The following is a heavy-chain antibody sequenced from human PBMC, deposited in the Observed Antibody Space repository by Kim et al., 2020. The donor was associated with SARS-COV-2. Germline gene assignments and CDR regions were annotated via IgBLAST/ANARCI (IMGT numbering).Heavy chain of an antibody. CDR1: GFTFRNYG. CDR2: IWYDGSNK. CDR3: GTVVGGNTGYHLDD. V-gene: IGHV3-33*01. J-gene: IGHJ4*02. Sequence: GGSLRLSCAASGFTFRNYGMHWVRQAPGKGLEWVAIIWYDGSNKYYADSVKGRFTISRDNSKNTLYLQMNSLRAEDTAVYYCGTVVGGNTGYHLDDWGQGTLVAVSS. D-gene: IGHD3-9*01.